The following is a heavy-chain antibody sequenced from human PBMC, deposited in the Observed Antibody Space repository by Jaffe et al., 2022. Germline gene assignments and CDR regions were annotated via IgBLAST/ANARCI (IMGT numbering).Heavy chain of an antibody. V-gene: IGHV4-34*01. CDR1: GGSFSGYY. D-gene: IGHD1-7*01. CDR2: INHSGST. J-gene: IGHJ3*02. Sequence: QVQLQQWGAGLLKPSETLSLTCAVYGGSFSGYYWSWIRQPPGKGLEWIGEINHSGSTNYNPSLKSRVTISVDTSKNQFSLKLSSVTAADTAVYYCARVGLPLVAFDIWGQGTMVTVSS. CDR3: ARVGLPLVAFDI.